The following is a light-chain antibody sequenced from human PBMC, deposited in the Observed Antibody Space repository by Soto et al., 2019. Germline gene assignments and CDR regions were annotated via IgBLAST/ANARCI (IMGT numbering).Light chain of an antibody. CDR3: CSYAGRSTLV. CDR2: EGS. J-gene: IGLJ3*02. Sequence: QSVLTQPASVSGSPGQSITISCTGSSSDVGSYNLVSWQQQYPGKAPKLMIYEGSKRPSGVSNRFSGSKSGNTASLTISGLQAEDEADYYCCSYAGRSTLVFGGGTKVTVL. V-gene: IGLV2-23*01. CDR1: SSDVGSYNL.